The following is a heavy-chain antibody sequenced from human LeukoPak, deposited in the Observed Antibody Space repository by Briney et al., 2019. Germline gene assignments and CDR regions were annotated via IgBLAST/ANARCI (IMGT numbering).Heavy chain of an antibody. CDR3: ARGGITYNDILTGYYVGDY. Sequence: GASVKVSFKASGYTFTSYDINWVRQATGQGLAWMGWMNSNSGNTGYVQKLQGRATIPMDTPIRTDSMSPSSLRSEDTAVYYWARGGITYNDILTGYYVGDYWGQGTLVTVSS. J-gene: IGHJ4*02. D-gene: IGHD3-9*01. V-gene: IGHV1-8*01. CDR1: GYTFTSYD. CDR2: MNSNSGNT.